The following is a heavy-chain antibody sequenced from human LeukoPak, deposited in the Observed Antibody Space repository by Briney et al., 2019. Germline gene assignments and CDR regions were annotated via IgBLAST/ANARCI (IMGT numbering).Heavy chain of an antibody. D-gene: IGHD3-3*01. CDR3: ARDAQYYDFWSGYNDFDY. V-gene: IGHV3-7*01. CDR1: GFTFRSYW. Sequence: GGSLRLSXVASGFTFRSYWMSWVRQAPGKGVEWVANIKQDGSEKYYVDSVKGRFTISRDNAKNSLYLQMNSLRAEDTAVYYCARDAQYYDFWSGYNDFDYWGQGTLVAVSS. CDR2: IKQDGSEK. J-gene: IGHJ4*02.